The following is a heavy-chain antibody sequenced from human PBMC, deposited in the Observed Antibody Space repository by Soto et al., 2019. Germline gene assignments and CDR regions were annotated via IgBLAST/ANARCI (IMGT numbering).Heavy chain of an antibody. CDR1: GYTLSSYY. J-gene: IGHJ6*02. Sequence: ASVKVSCKADGYTLSSYYMQWVRQAPGKGLEWMGGFDPEDGETIYAQKFQGRVTMTEDTSTDTAYMELSSLRSEDTAVYYCATEKRSAWNPLARYGMDVWGQGTTVTVSS. CDR2: FDPEDGET. V-gene: IGHV1-24*01. CDR3: ATEKRSAWNPLARYGMDV. D-gene: IGHD6-6*01.